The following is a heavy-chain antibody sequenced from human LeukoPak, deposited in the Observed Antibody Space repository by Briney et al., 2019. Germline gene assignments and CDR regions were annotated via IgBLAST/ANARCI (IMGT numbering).Heavy chain of an antibody. V-gene: IGHV3-30*02. J-gene: IGHJ6*03. CDR2: IRYDGSNK. CDR3: AKDTVKVTTIRRVPHYMDV. CDR1: GFTFSSYE. D-gene: IGHD5-24*01. Sequence: GGSLRLSCAASGFTFSSYEMNWVRQAPGKGLEWVAFIRYDGSNKYYADSVKGRFTISRDNSKNTLYLQMNSLRAEDTAVYYCAKDTVKVTTIRRVPHYMDVWGKGTTVTISS.